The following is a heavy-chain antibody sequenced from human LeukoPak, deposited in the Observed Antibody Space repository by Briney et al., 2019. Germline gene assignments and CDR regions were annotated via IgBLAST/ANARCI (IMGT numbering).Heavy chain of an antibody. J-gene: IGHJ6*04. CDR3: ARSSSDSSFYDGMSV. V-gene: IGHV4-4*07. CDR2: ICNRGST. CDR1: GGSTTSYS. Sequence: SETLSLTCTVSGGSTTSYSSSCICQPARKGLVRIVRICNRGSTNYGPSLKRRVTISVDTSKNQFSLKLSSVTAADTAVYYCARSSSDSSFYDGMSVWGAGTTVTVSS. D-gene: IGHD6-6*01.